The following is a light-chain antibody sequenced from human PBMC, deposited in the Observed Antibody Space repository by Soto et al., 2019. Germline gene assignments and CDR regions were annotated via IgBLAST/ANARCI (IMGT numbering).Light chain of an antibody. Sequence: NFMLTQPHSVSESPGKTVTISCTRSSGSIASNYVQWYHQRPGSAPTIVMYEDNQRPSGVPDRFSGSIDRSSTSASLTISGLKTEDEGDFYCQSYDSSNWVFGGGTQLTVL. CDR2: EDN. V-gene: IGLV6-57*04. CDR3: QSYDSSNWV. J-gene: IGLJ3*02. CDR1: SGSIASNY.